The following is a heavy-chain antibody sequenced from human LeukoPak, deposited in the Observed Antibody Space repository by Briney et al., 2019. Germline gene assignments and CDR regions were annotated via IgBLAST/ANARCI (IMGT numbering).Heavy chain of an antibody. D-gene: IGHD3-10*02. CDR3: ARSTGTTMFIDY. J-gene: IGHJ4*02. Sequence: SETLSLTCTVPGGSISPYYWSWIRQPPGKGLEWLGYIYYSGNTAYNPSLKSRVAISVDTSKNQFSLKLSSVTAADTAVYYCARSTGTTMFIDYWGQGTLVTVSS. V-gene: IGHV4-59*01. CDR1: GGSISPYY. CDR2: IYYSGNT.